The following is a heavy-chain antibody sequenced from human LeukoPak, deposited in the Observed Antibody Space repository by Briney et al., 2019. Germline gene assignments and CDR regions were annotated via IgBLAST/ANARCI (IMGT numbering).Heavy chain of an antibody. CDR3: ARGGRDGYNYLYFDY. J-gene: IGHJ4*02. Sequence: SEPLSLTCTVSGGSISSYYWSWIRQPPGKRLEWIGYIYYSGSTNYNPSLKSRVTISVDPSKNHLSLKLSSVTAADTAVYYCARGGRDGYNYLYFDYWGQGTLVTVSS. CDR2: IYYSGST. D-gene: IGHD5-24*01. CDR1: GGSISSYY. V-gene: IGHV4-59*01.